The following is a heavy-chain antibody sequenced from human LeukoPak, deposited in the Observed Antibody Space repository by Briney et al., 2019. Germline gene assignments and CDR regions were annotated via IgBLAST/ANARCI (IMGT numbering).Heavy chain of an antibody. D-gene: IGHD4-11*01. CDR2: INHSGST. CDR1: GGSFSVYH. CDR3: AVVTTGY. V-gene: IGHV4-34*01. J-gene: IGHJ4*02. Sequence: SETLSLTCAVYGGSFSVYHWSWIRQPPGKGLKWIGEINHSGSTNYIPSLKSRVTISVDTSKNQFSLKLSSVTAADTAVYYCAVVTTGYWGQGTLVTVSS.